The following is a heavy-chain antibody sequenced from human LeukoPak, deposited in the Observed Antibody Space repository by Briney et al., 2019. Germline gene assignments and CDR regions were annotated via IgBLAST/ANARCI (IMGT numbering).Heavy chain of an antibody. CDR2: ISFDGSNK. CDR1: GFTFSSYA. Sequence: PGRSLRLSCAASGFTFSSYAMHWVRQAPGKGLEWVAVISFDGSNKYYADSVKGRFTISRDNSKNTLYLQMNSLRAEDTAVYYCARESLRGTIRGLLEYWGQGTLVTVPS. D-gene: IGHD2-8*01. V-gene: IGHV3-30*04. CDR3: ARESLRGTIRGLLEY. J-gene: IGHJ4*02.